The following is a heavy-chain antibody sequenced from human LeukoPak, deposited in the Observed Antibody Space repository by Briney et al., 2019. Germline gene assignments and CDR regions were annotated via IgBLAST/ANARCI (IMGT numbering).Heavy chain of an antibody. CDR2: ISGSGAGT. D-gene: IGHD4-11*01. CDR3: AKEVLQETYDYYMDV. V-gene: IGHV3-23*01. J-gene: IGHJ6*03. Sequence: GGSLRLSCAASGFTFSSYAMSWVRQAPGKGLEWVSGISGSGAGTYYADSVKGRFTISRDNSKNTLYLQMNSLRAEDTAVYYCAKEVLQETYDYYMDVWGKGTTVTVSS. CDR1: GFTFSSYA.